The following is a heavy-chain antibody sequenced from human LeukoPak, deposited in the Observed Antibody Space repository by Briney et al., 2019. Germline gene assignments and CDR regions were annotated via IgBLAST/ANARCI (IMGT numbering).Heavy chain of an antibody. Sequence: GGSLRLSCAASGFTFSSYTMNWVRQAPGKGLEWVSAISGSGGSTYYADSVKGRFTISRDNSKNTLYLQMNSLRAEDTAVYYCAKNSQSVSSSWYDYWGQGTLVTVSS. CDR1: GFTFSSYT. D-gene: IGHD6-13*01. CDR3: AKNSQSVSSSWYDY. CDR2: ISGSGGST. J-gene: IGHJ4*02. V-gene: IGHV3-23*01.